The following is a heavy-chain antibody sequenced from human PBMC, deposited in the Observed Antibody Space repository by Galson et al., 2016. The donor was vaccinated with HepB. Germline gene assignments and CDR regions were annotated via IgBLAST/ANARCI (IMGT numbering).Heavy chain of an antibody. J-gene: IGHJ3*01. CDR2: INGDGRST. D-gene: IGHD5-12*01. CDR3: AKDREWLRYTSDGIDV. CDR1: GFTISSYG. V-gene: IGHV3-74*03. Sequence: SLRLSCAASGFTISSYGIHWVRQPPGKGLEWVSRINGDGRSTTHADSVKGRFTISRDNSKNTLDLQMNSLRIEDTALYYCAKDREWLRYTSDGIDVWGQGTTVTVSS.